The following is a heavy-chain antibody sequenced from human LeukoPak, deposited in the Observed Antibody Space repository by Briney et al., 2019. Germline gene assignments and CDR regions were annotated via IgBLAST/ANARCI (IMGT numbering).Heavy chain of an antibody. J-gene: IGHJ4*02. CDR1: GGTFSSYT. Sequence: SVKVSCKASGGTFSSYTISWVRQAPGQGLEWMGRIIPILGIANYAQKFQGRVTITADKSTSTAYMELSSLRSKDTAVYYCARAVGATPIDYWGQGTLVTVSS. CDR2: IIPILGIA. D-gene: IGHD1-26*01. CDR3: ARAVGATPIDY. V-gene: IGHV1-69*02.